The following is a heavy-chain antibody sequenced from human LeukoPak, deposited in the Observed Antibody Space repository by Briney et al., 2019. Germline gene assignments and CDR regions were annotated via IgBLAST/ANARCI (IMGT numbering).Heavy chain of an antibody. CDR2: IYHSGST. V-gene: IGHV4-30-2*01. CDR3: ARGGDFWSGYLRPFDP. Sequence: SETLSLTCAVSGGSISSGGYSWSWIRQPPGKGLEWIGYIYHSGSTYYNPSLKSRVTISVDRSKNQFSLKLSSVTAADTAVYYCARGGDFWSGYLRPFDPWGQGTLVTVSS. D-gene: IGHD3-3*01. CDR1: GGSISSGGYS. J-gene: IGHJ5*02.